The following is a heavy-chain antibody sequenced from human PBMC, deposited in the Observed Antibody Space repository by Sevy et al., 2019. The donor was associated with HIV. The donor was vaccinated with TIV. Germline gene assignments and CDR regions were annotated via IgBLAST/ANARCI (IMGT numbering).Heavy chain of an antibody. Sequence: GGSLRLSCAASGFTFSTYDMHWVRQAPGKGLEWVAIISHDGSYRYYADSVRGRFSMSRDSSNNTLYLQMSGLLMADATAFYCGKNRPPGVSYLGWDGLDVWGRGTMVTVSS. D-gene: IGHD3-16*01. CDR1: GFTFSTYD. CDR3: GKNRPPGVSYLGWDGLDV. J-gene: IGHJ6*02. V-gene: IGHV3-30*18. CDR2: ISHDGSYR.